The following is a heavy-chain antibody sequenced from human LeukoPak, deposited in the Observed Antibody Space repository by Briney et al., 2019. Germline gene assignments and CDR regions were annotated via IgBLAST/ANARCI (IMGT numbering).Heavy chain of an antibody. CDR1: GFNFNSYG. Sequence: GGSLRLSCVLSGFNFNSYGMHWVRQTPGKGLEWVAVISYDGRNKFYADSVKGRFTTSRDNSKNTLYLQMNSLKTEDTAVYYCAKGHVGATRTIADYWGQGTLVTVSS. D-gene: IGHD1-26*01. CDR2: ISYDGRNK. V-gene: IGHV3-30*18. CDR3: AKGHVGATRTIADY. J-gene: IGHJ4*02.